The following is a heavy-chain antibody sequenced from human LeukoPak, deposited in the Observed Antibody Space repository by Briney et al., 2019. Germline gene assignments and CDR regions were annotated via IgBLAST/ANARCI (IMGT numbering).Heavy chain of an antibody. J-gene: IGHJ3*02. V-gene: IGHV3-23*01. D-gene: IGHD6-19*01. CDR1: FTXXXXA. Sequence: FTXXXXAMSWVRQAPGKGLEWVSAISGSGGSTYYADSVKGRFTISRDNSKNTLYLQMNSLRAEDTAVYYCAKGEGSGWSGDAFDIWGQGTMVTVSS. CDR3: AKGEGSGWSGDAFDI. CDR2: ISGSGGST.